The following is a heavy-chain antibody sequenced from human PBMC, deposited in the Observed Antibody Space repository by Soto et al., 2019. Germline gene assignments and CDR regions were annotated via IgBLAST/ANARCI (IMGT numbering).Heavy chain of an antibody. D-gene: IGHD4-17*01. V-gene: IGHV4-30-2*05. CDR2: IYHSGFT. CDR3: ARQQTVTTNMYYFDY. J-gene: IGHJ4*02. Sequence: PSETLSLTCGVSVDSISSGGYSWNWIRQPPGKGLEWIGYIYHSGFTLYNPSLKSRVTISVDTSKNQFSLKLSSVTAADTAVYYCARQQTVTTNMYYFDYWGRGTLVTVSS. CDR1: VDSISSGGYS.